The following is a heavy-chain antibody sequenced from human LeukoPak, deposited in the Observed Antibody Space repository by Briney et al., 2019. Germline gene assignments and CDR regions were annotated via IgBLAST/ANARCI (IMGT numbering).Heavy chain of an antibody. J-gene: IGHJ3*02. CDR2: ISHIGST. D-gene: IGHD4-17*01. V-gene: IGHV4-59*11. CDR3: ARDLVTVTKGFDI. CDR1: DDSFSSHY. Sequence: SETLSLTCEVSDDSFSSHYWTGIRQPPGKGLEWIGYISHIGSTNYNPSLKSRVTISIDTSKNQFSLKLRSVTAADTAVYYCARDLVTVTKGFDIWGQGTMVTVSS.